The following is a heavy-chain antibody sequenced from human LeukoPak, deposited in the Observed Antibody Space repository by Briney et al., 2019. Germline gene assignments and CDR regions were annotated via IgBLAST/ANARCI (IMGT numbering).Heavy chain of an antibody. V-gene: IGHV1-24*01. Sequence: ASVKVSCKVSGYTLTELSMHWVRRAPGKGLEWMGGFDPEDGETIYAQKFQGRVTMTEDTSTDTAYMELSSLRSEDTAVYYCATGVLLWFGDPTDAFDIWGQGTMVTVSS. D-gene: IGHD3-10*01. CDR3: ATGVLLWFGDPTDAFDI. J-gene: IGHJ3*02. CDR1: GYTLTELS. CDR2: FDPEDGET.